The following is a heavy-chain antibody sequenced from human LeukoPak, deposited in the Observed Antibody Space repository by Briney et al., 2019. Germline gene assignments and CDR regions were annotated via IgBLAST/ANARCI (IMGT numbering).Heavy chain of an antibody. D-gene: IGHD4-23*01. CDR1: GFTFSSYG. Sequence: GGSLRLSCAASGFTFSSYGMHWVRQAPGKGLEWVAVISYEGSHQYYADSVKGRFIISRDNSKNTPYLQMNSLRAEDTAVYFCARDGDTVLTRGYYYYLDVWGKGTTVTVSS. V-gene: IGHV3-30*03. CDR3: ARDGDTVLTRGYYYYLDV. J-gene: IGHJ6*03. CDR2: ISYEGSHQ.